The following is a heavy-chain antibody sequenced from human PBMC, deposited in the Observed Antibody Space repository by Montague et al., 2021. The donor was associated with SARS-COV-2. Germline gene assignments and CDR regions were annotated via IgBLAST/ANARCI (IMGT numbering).Heavy chain of an antibody. CDR3: ATLTQSNGDF. J-gene: IGHJ4*02. V-gene: IGHV4-4*08. CDR1: SDSINSYY. D-gene: IGHD4-23*01. Sequence: SETLSLTCTVSSDSINSYYWGWIRQPPGKRLEWLGYVYSSGTTNYNPYLNSRIAISVDTSKNQLSLRLDSVTAADTAIYYRATLTQSNGDFWCQGALVTVS. CDR2: VYSSGTT.